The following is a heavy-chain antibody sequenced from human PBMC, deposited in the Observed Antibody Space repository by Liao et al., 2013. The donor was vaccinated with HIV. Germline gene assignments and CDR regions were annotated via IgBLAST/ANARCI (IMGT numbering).Heavy chain of an antibody. CDR2: VFHTGKT. Sequence: QLQLQESGPGLVKPSETLSLTCTVSGGSMATDTYQWGWIRQPPGKGLEWIGNVFHTGKTYYNPSLESRSTISVDTSKKQFSLILSSVTAADTAIYYCAREVSPAIITTPADFDYWGRGTRRSPSP. D-gene: IGHD3-22*01. CDR1: GGSMATDTYQ. V-gene: IGHV4-39*07. CDR3: AREVSPAIITTPADFDY. J-gene: IGHJ4*02.